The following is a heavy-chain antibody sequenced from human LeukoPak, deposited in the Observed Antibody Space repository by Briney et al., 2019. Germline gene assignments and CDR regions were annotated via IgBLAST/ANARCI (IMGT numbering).Heavy chain of an antibody. CDR1: GFTFSDYS. J-gene: IGHJ4*02. CDR3: SRRFDC. Sequence: GVSLRLSCAASGFTFSDYSMNWLRQAPGKGLECVSYIDGSVDTIYYADSVNGRFTISRDNAKNSLDLKMNRLRDEDTAVYYCSRRFDCWGQGTLVTVSS. CDR2: IDGSVDTI. V-gene: IGHV3-48*02.